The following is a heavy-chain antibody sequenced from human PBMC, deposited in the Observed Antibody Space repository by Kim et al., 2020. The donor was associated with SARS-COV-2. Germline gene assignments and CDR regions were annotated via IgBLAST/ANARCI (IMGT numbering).Heavy chain of an antibody. V-gene: IGHV3-23*01. D-gene: IGHD7-27*01. CDR1: GFTFSNYA. CDR3: AKNGRLGVIDS. J-gene: IGHJ4*02. Sequence: GGSLRLSCTASGFTFSNYAMTWVRHVAGEGLQWISSISYTGASTHSADSLKGRFTISRDNSERTVFLQMDRLAAEDTGIYYCAKNGRLGVIDSWGQGTLVTVSS. CDR2: ISYTGAST.